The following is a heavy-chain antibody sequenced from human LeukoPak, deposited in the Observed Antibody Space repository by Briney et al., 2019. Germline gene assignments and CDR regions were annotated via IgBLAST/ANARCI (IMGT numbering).Heavy chain of an antibody. CDR1: GFTFDSYW. D-gene: IGHD2/OR15-2a*01. Sequence: SGGSLRLSCAVSGFTFDSYWMTWVRQAPGKGLEWVANIKEDGSDKHCVDSVKGRFTISGDNAKNSLYLQMNGLRAEDTAVYFCARDIGPYNSTTSYDAFDLWGQGTMVTVSP. CDR2: IKEDGSDK. J-gene: IGHJ3*01. CDR3: ARDIGPYNSTTSYDAFDL. V-gene: IGHV3-7*01.